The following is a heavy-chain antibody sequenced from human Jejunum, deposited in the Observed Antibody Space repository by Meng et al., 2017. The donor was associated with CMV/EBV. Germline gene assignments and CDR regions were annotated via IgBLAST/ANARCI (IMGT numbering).Heavy chain of an antibody. CDR3: ARGRYELIWGLFDP. Sequence: QVQLVQSGAEVKKPGASVKVPCKASRLTFTGYYLHWVRQAPGQGLEWMGWINPNTGSTKYAQKFQGWVTLTRDTSISTAYMELSRLRSDDTAVYYCARGRYELIWGLFDPWGQGTLVTVSS. J-gene: IGHJ5*02. D-gene: IGHD1-1*01. CDR1: RLTFTGYY. CDR2: INPNTGST. V-gene: IGHV1-2*04.